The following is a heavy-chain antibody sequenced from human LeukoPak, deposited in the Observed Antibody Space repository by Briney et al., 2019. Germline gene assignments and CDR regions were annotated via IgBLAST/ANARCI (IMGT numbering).Heavy chain of an antibody. J-gene: IGHJ4*02. CDR1: GGSFSGYY. CDR2: INHSGST. Sequence: SETLSLTCAVYGGSFSGYYWSWIRQPPGKGLEWIGEINHSGSTNYNPSLKSRVTISVDTSKNQFSLKLSSVTAADTAVYYCARSGYSSGWYSRWGQGTLVTVSS. D-gene: IGHD6-19*01. CDR3: ARSGYSSGWYSR. V-gene: IGHV4-34*01.